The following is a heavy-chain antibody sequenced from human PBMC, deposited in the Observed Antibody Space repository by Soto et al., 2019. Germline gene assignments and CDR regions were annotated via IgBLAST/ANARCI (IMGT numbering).Heavy chain of an antibody. CDR1: GGSISSRSYY. CDR3: ARQGQKMVRSYYYYGMDV. Sequence: TXATLSLIFTVSGGSISSRSYYWGWIRQPPGKGLEWIGSIYYSGSTYYNPSLKSRVTISVDTSKNQFSLKLSSVTAADTAVYYCARQGQKMVRSYYYYGMDVWGQGTTVTVSS. CDR2: IYYSGST. V-gene: IGHV4-39*01. J-gene: IGHJ6*02. D-gene: IGHD6-13*01.